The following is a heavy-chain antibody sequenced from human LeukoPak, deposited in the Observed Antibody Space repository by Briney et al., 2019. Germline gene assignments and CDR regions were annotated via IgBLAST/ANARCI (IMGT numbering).Heavy chain of an antibody. CDR3: AREYSSGWYVPGDY. CDR2: INAGNGNT. J-gene: IGHJ4*02. Sequence: ASVEVSCKASGYTFTSYAMHWVRQAPGQRLEWMGWINAGNGNTKYSQKFQGRVTITRDTSASTAYMELSSLRSEDTAVYYCAREYSSGWYVPGDYWGQGTLVTVSS. V-gene: IGHV1-3*01. CDR1: GYTFTSYA. D-gene: IGHD6-19*01.